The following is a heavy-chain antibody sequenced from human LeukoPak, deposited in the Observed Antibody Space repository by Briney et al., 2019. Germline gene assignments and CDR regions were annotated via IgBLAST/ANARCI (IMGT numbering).Heavy chain of an antibody. CDR3: ARKENVYYYFDY. D-gene: IGHD3-10*01. Sequence: SETLSLTCAVYGGSFSGYYWSWIRQPPGKGLEWIEYIYHSGTTYYNPSLQSRVTMSVDTSKNQFSLKLSSVTAVDTAVYYCARKENVYYYFDYWGQGTLVTVSS. CDR2: IYHSGTT. CDR1: GGSFSGYY. J-gene: IGHJ4*02. V-gene: IGHV4-34*10.